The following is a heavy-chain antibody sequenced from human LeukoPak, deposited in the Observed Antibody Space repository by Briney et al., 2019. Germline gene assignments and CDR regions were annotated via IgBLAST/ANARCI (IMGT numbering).Heavy chain of an antibody. CDR2: ISWNSGSI. J-gene: IGHJ4*02. Sequence: GGSLRLSCAASGFTFDDYAMHWVRQVPGKGLEWVSGISWNSGSIGYADSVKGRFTISRDNAKNSLYLQMNSLRAEDTALYYCAKGNTYYYDSSGYFDYWGQGTLVTVSS. CDR3: AKGNTYYYDSSGYFDY. V-gene: IGHV3-9*01. D-gene: IGHD3-22*01. CDR1: GFTFDDYA.